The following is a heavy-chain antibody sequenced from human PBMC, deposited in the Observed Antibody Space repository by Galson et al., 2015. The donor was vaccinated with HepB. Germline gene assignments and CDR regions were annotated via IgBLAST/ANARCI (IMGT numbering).Heavy chain of an antibody. J-gene: IGHJ6*04. V-gene: IGHV1-69*13. CDR3: ASNAYSSGWYGPSRYYYGMDV. CDR1: GGTFSSYA. Sequence: SVKVSCKASGGTFSSYAISWVRQAPGQGLEWMGGIIPIFGTANYAQKFQGRVTITADESTSTAYMELSSLRSEDTAVYYCASNAYSSGWYGPSRYYYGMDVWGKGTTVTVSS. D-gene: IGHD6-19*01. CDR2: IIPIFGTA.